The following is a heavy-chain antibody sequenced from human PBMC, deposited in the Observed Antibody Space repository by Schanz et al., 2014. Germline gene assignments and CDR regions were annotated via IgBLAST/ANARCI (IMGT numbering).Heavy chain of an antibody. CDR2: ISDSGDTA. CDR1: GFTFTNYA. V-gene: IGHV3-23*04. D-gene: IGHD3-10*01. CDR3: VRDELLWFGEVLSLDY. Sequence: EVQLVESGGGLVQPGGSLRLSCTASGFTFTNYAMSWVRQAPGKGLEWVSLISDSGDTAYYADSVKGRFTISRDNSNKTVDLQMNSLRAEDTALYYCVRDELLWFGEVLSLDYWGQGALVTVSS. J-gene: IGHJ4*02.